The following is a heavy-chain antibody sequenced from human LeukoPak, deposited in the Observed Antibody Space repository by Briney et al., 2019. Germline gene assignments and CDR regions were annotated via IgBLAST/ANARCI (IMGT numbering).Heavy chain of an antibody. Sequence: GGSLRLSWVGSNFTSSSYTLNWVRQAPGQGLEWLSSISSSGSNIYYADSVKGRFTISRDNAKTSLFLQMNSLRAEDSAVYYCATRVTTFLQWGQGTLVTVSS. J-gene: IGHJ4*02. D-gene: IGHD4-17*01. CDR1: NFTSSSYT. CDR3: ATRVTTFLQ. V-gene: IGHV3-21*01. CDR2: ISSSGSNI.